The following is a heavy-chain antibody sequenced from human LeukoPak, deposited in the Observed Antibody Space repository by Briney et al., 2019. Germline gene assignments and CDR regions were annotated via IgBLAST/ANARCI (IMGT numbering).Heavy chain of an antibody. Sequence: GGFLRLSCAASGFTFSSYAMSWVRQAPGKGLEWVSAISGSGGSTYYADSVKGRFTISRDNSKNTLYLQMNSLRAEDTAVYYCAKDQARITMIVVVMDYWGQGTLVTVSS. CDR3: AKDQARITMIVVVMDY. J-gene: IGHJ4*02. CDR2: ISGSGGST. CDR1: GFTFSSYA. V-gene: IGHV3-23*01. D-gene: IGHD3-22*01.